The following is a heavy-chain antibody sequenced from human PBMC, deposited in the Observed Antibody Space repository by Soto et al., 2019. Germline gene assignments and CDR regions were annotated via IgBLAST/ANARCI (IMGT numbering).Heavy chain of an antibody. D-gene: IGHD2-21*02. CDR3: ARDHGDSWYYFDY. CDR2: ISYDGSNK. Sequence: QVQLVESGGGVVQPGRSLRLSCAASGFTFSSYAMHWVRQAPGKGLEWVAVISYDGSNKYYADSVKGRFTISRDNSKNTLYLQMNSLRTEDTAVYYCARDHGDSWYYFDYWGQGTLVTVSS. CDR1: GFTFSSYA. J-gene: IGHJ4*02. V-gene: IGHV3-30-3*01.